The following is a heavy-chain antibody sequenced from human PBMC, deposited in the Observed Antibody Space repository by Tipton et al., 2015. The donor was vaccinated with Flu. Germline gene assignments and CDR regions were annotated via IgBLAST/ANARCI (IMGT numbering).Heavy chain of an antibody. D-gene: IGHD6-13*01. J-gene: IGHJ6*02. CDR2: IGASGDT. CDR3: TRGLLPDSNWYNGMDV. V-gene: IGHV3-13*01. CDR1: GFTFSSYG. Sequence: GSLRLSCEASGFTFSSYGMHWVRQVTGKGLEWVSGIGASGDTHYAGSVKGRFTISRENAKNSLYLQMNSLRAGDTAVYYCTRGLLPDSNWYNGMDVWGQGTTVTVFS.